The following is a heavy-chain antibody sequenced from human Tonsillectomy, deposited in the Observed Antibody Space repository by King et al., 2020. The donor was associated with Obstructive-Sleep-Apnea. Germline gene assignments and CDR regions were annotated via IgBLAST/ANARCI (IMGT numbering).Heavy chain of an antibody. CDR1: GYSFTNYW. Sequence: QLVQSGAEVKKPGESLKISCKASGYSFTNYWIAWVRQTPGKGLEWMGIVHPGDSDTRYSPSFQGQVTISVVKSISTAYLQWSSLKASDSAMFYCARQKYSSSSADYWGQGTLLTVSS. V-gene: IGHV5-51*01. J-gene: IGHJ4*02. CDR3: ARQKYSSSSADY. CDR2: VHPGDSDT. D-gene: IGHD6-19*01.